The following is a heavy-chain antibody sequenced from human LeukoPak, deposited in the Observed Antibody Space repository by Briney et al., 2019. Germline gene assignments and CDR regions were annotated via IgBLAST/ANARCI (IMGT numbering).Heavy chain of an antibody. D-gene: IGHD3-10*01. J-gene: IGHJ4*02. CDR1: GFTFSSYW. CDR3: ARDRPPYGSGSYDNI. Sequence: PGGSLRLSCAASGFTFSSYWMSWVRQAPGKGLEWVANIKQDGSEEYYVDSVKGRFTASRDNAKNSLYLQMNSLRAEDTAVYYCARDRPPYGSGSYDNIWGEGTLVTVSS. CDR2: IKQDGSEE. V-gene: IGHV3-7*01.